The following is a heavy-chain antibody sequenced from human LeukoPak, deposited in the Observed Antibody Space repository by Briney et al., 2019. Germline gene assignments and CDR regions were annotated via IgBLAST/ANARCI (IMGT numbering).Heavy chain of an antibody. Sequence: PGGSLRLSCAASGFTFSSYAMHWVRQAPGKGLEWVAVISYDGSNKYYADSVKGRFTISRDNSKNTLYLQMNSLRAEDTAVYYCAELHSSSSDYWGQGTLVTVSS. CDR3: AELHSSSSDY. CDR1: GFTFSSYA. V-gene: IGHV3-30-3*01. D-gene: IGHD6-6*01. J-gene: IGHJ4*02. CDR2: ISYDGSNK.